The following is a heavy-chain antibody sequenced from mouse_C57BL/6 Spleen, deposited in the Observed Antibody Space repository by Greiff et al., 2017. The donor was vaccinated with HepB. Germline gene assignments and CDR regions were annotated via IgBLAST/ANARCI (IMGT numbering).Heavy chain of an antibody. CDR3: ARESSYSYYYAMDY. CDR1: GISITTGNYR. D-gene: IGHD1-1*01. CDR2: IYYSGTI. Sequence: EVQWVESGPGLVKPSQTVFLTCTVTGISITTGNYRWSWIRQFPGNKLEWIGYIYYSGTITYNPSLTSRTTITRDTPKNQFFLEMNSLTAEDTATYYCARESSYSYYYAMDYWGQGTSVTVSS. J-gene: IGHJ4*01. V-gene: IGHV3-5*01.